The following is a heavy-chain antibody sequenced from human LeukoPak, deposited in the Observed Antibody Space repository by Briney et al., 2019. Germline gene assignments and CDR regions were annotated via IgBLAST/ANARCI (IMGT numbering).Heavy chain of an antibody. J-gene: IGHJ4*02. V-gene: IGHV3-48*03. CDR1: GFTFSDYE. CDR2: ISSSGNTV. CDR3: ARVIRVSGGSYYFDY. D-gene: IGHD2-15*01. Sequence: GGSLRFSCAASGFTFSDYEMNWVRQTPGKGLEWTSYISSSGNTVYNADSVKGRFTISRDNAKSSLYLQMNSLRAEDTAVYYCARVIRVSGGSYYFDYWGQGTLVTVSS.